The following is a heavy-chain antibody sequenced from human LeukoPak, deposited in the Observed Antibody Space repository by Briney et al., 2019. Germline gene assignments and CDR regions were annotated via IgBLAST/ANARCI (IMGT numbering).Heavy chain of an antibody. J-gene: IGHJ4*02. CDR3: AKGGALLSSWSKYYFDY. CDR2: INSDGSST. V-gene: IGHV3-74*01. CDR1: GFTFSSYW. D-gene: IGHD6-13*01. Sequence: GGSLRLSCAASGFTFSSYWMHWVRQAPGKGLVWVSRINSDGSSTSYADSVKGRFTISRDNAKNTLYLQMNSLRAEDTAVYYCAKGGALLSSWSKYYFDYWGQGTLVTVSS.